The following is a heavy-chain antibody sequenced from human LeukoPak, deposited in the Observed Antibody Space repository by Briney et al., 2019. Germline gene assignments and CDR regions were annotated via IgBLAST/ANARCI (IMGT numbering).Heavy chain of an antibody. Sequence: ASVKVSCKASGGTISSNAISWVRQAPGQGLEWMGRIVPILGITSSAQKFQGRVTITADKSTNTVYMELNSLRSEDTAVYYCARAGYSSGRAAFDIWGQGAMVTVSS. D-gene: IGHD6-19*01. CDR3: ARAGYSSGRAAFDI. J-gene: IGHJ3*02. V-gene: IGHV1-69*04. CDR1: GGTISSNA. CDR2: IVPILGIT.